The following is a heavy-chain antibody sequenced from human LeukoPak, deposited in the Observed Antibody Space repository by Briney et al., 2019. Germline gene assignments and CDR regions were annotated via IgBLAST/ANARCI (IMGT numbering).Heavy chain of an antibody. D-gene: IGHD3-22*01. CDR2: TSESGGST. V-gene: IGHV3-23*01. CDR1: GFTFSSYA. Sequence: GGSLRLSCEASGFTFSSYAMGWVRQAPGKGLEWVSVTSESGGSTHYADSVKGRFTISRDNSKNTLYLQMNSLRGEDTAVYYCAKEDYSDTKGYEDYWGQGTLVTVSS. CDR3: AKEDYSDTKGYEDY. J-gene: IGHJ4*02.